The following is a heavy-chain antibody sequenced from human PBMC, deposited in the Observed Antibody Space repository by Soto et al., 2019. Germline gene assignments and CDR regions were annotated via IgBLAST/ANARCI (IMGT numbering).Heavy chain of an antibody. CDR1: GFTFSSYA. V-gene: IGHV3-30-3*01. D-gene: IGHD5-18*01. J-gene: IGHJ6*02. CDR3: ARDVPRITAMATYYYYYGMDV. Sequence: PGGSLRLSCAASGFTFSSYAMHWVRQAPGKGLEWVAVISYDGSNKYYADSVKGRFTISRDNSKNTLYLQMNSLRAEDTAVYYCARDVPRITAMATYYYYYGMDVWGQGTTVTAP. CDR2: ISYDGSNK.